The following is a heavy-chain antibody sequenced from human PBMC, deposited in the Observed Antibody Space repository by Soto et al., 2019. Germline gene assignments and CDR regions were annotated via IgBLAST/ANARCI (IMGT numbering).Heavy chain of an antibody. CDR1: GYSFTNNH. V-gene: IGHV1-46*01. D-gene: IGHD6-19*01. J-gene: IGHJ4*02. Sequence: ASVKVSCKASGYSFTNNHMHWVRQAPGQGPEWMGIIKPSGGSTNNAQKFQGRVTMSSDTSTTTVYMELSSLRSDDTAVYYCARESGNSGWHYFDYWGQGTPVTVSS. CDR3: ARESGNSGWHYFDY. CDR2: IKPSGGST.